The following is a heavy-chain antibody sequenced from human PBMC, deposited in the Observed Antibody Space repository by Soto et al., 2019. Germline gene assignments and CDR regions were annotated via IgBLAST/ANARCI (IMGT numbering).Heavy chain of an antibody. CDR3: ARGRIAAAGTGWVDP. J-gene: IGHJ5*02. CDR1: GGSFSGYY. Sequence: PSETLSLTCAVYGGSFSGYYWSWLRQPPGKGLEWIGEINHSGSTNYNPSLKSRVTISVDTSKTQFSLKLSSVTATDTAVYSCARGRIAAAGTGWVDPWGQGTLVTVSS. D-gene: IGHD6-13*01. CDR2: INHSGST. V-gene: IGHV4-34*01.